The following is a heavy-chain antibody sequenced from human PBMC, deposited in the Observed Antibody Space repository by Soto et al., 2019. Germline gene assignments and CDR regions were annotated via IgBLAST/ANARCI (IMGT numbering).Heavy chain of an antibody. J-gene: IGHJ4*02. V-gene: IGHV3-23*01. CDR2: ITLSGAT. CDR1: GFTFRSFA. Sequence: EVQLLESGGDLVQPGGSLRLSCAASGFTFRSFAMAWVRQAAGKGLEWVSTITLSGATVYADSVKGRFIISRDNSKNTLYLQMHSLTAEDTGVYYCGKEPEVPGRGLDYWGQGSLVTVSS. CDR3: GKEPEVPGRGLDY.